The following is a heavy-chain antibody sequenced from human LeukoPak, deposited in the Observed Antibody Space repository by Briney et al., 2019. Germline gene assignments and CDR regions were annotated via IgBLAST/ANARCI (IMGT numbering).Heavy chain of an antibody. V-gene: IGHV3-74*01. Sequence: GGSLRLSCAASGFISSDYWMHWVRHAPGKGLVWVSRMNSDGTTTNYADSVKGRFTISRDNAKNTLYLQMNSLRAEDTAVYYCARGRGPYGWFDPWGQGTLVTVSS. D-gene: IGHD3-10*01. CDR2: MNSDGTTT. CDR3: ARGRGPYGWFDP. CDR1: GFISSDYW. J-gene: IGHJ5*02.